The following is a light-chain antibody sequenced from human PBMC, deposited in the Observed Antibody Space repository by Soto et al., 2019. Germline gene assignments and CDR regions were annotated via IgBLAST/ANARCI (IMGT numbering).Light chain of an antibody. V-gene: IGKV1-8*01. CDR2: AAS. CDR1: QGISSY. J-gene: IGKJ2*03. Sequence: AIRMTQSPSSVSASTGDRVTISFRASQGISSYLAWYQQKPGKAPKLLIYAASTLQSGVPSRFSGSGSGADFTLTISSLQPDDFGTYYCQQYTTYYSFGQGTKVDIK. CDR3: QQYTTYYS.